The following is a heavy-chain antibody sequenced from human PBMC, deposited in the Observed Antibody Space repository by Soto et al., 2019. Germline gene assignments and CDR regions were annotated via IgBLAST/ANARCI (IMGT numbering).Heavy chain of an antibody. J-gene: IGHJ5*02. CDR1: GDSIGGVGY. D-gene: IGHD2-21*02. CDR3: ARSGVTGIVIPSHWLGP. CDR2: ISSSGST. Sequence: LSLTCTVSGDSIGGVGYWSWIRQFPGRGLEWIGCISSSGSTYYNPALNNRISLSLDTSQNQFSLKLLSVTAADTAIYYCARSGVTGIVIPSHWLGPWDQGTLVTVSS. V-gene: IGHV4-31*03.